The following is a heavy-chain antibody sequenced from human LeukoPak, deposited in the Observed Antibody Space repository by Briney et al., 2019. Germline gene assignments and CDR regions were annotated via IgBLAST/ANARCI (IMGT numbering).Heavy chain of an antibody. CDR1: GFTLSGFA. Sequence: GGSLRLSCAASGFTLSGFAMSRVLRTPGKGLEWVSGISGSGDNTLYADSVKGRFTISRDNSKNTLYLEMNSLRAEDTAIYYCAKMKGHPLPKYYMDVWGQGTTVTVS. J-gene: IGHJ6*03. V-gene: IGHV3-23*01. CDR2: ISGSGDNT. CDR3: AKMKGHPLPKYYMDV.